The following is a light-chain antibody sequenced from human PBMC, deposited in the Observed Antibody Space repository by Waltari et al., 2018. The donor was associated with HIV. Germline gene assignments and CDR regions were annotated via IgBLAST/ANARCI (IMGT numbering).Light chain of an antibody. CDR3: TSYTSRNTRV. CDR1: TSHVGGYTY. J-gene: IGLJ1*01. Sequence: QSALTQPASVSGSPGQSITISCTGPTSHVGGYTYVSWYPQHPGKAPKLVIYEVNNRPSGVSIRFSGSKSGNTASLTISELQAEDEADYYCTSYTSRNTRVFGTGTKVTVL. V-gene: IGLV2-14*01. CDR2: EVN.